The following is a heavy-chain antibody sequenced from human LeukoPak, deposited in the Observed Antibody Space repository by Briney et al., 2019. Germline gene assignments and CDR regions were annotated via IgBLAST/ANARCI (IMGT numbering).Heavy chain of an antibody. CDR3: AKAAGSEDY. Sequence: PGGSLRLSCAASGFTFSSYAMSWVRQAPGKGLEWVSGITGSGGTTYYAVSVKGRFTISRDNSKNTLYLQMNSLRAEDTAVYYCAKAAGSEDYWGQGTLVTVSS. CDR2: ITGSGGTT. V-gene: IGHV3-23*01. J-gene: IGHJ4*02. CDR1: GFTFSSYA.